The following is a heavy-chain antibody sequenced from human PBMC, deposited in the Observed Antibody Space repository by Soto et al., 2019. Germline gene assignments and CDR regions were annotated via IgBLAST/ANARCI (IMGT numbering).Heavy chain of an antibody. V-gene: IGHV3-7*04. CDR3: TGVSGWVQTD. J-gene: IGHJ1*01. Sequence: EVQLVESGGGLVQPGGSLRLSCADSGFSSSPFWMTWVRQAPGKGLEWVALIKQDGSEELYVDSVKGRFTISRDNAKNSVYQQMDSLRVEDTGVDYCTGVSGWVQTDWCQGTLVTVSS. CDR2: IKQDGSEE. D-gene: IGHD6-19*01. CDR1: GFSSSPFW.